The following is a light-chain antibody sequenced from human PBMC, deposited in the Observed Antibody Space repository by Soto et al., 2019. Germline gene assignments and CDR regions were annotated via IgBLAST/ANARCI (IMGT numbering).Light chain of an antibody. CDR1: SSNIGSNT. CDR2: GSN. CDR3: AAWDDSLDGYVV. V-gene: IGLV1-44*01. J-gene: IGLJ3*02. Sequence: QSVLTQPPSVSGTPGQRVSLSCSGGSSNIGSNTVNWYRQLPGTAPQLLIYGSNQRPSGVPDRFSGSKSGTSASLAISGLQSEDEADYYCAAWDDSLDGYVVFGGGTKLTVL.